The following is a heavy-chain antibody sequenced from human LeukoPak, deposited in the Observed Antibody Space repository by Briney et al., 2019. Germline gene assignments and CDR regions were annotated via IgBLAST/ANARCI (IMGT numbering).Heavy chain of an antibody. CDR1: GFTFSSYG. J-gene: IGHJ3*02. CDR3: AKVNYGSGSYYDAFDI. V-gene: IGHV3-30*02. CDR2: IRYDGSNK. D-gene: IGHD3-10*01. Sequence: PGGSLRLSCAASGFTFSSYGMHWVRQAPGKGLEWVAFIRYDGSNKYYADSVKGRFTISRDNSKNTLYLQMNSLRAEDTAVYYCAKVNYGSGSYYDAFDIWGQGTMVTVPS.